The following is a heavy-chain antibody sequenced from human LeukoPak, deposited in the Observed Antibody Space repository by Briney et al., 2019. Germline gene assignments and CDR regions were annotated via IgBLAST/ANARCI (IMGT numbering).Heavy chain of an antibody. D-gene: IGHD2-2*02. CDR2: IYPGDSDT. CDR3: ARLKNQLLYPFDC. CDR1: GYSFTSYW. J-gene: IGHJ4*02. Sequence: GESLKISCKDSGYSFTSYWIGWVRQMPGKGLERMGIIYPGDSDTRYSPSFQGQVTISADKSISTAYLQWSSLKASDTAMYYCARLKNQLLYPFDCLGQGTLVTVSP. V-gene: IGHV5-51*01.